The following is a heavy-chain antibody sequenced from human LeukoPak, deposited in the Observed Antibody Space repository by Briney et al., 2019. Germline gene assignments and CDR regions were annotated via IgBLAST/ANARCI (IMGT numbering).Heavy chain of an antibody. D-gene: IGHD2-15*01. CDR2: LSGSWGST. V-gene: IGHV3-23*01. CDR1: GFTFSSYG. CDR3: ARVLRYCSGGNCYSGGLGYMDV. J-gene: IGHJ6*03. Sequence: GGSLRLSSAASGFTFSSYGRSWVPQAPGKGRECVSALSGSWGSTYYADSVKGRFTISRDNAKNSLFLQMNSLRAEDTAVYYCARVLRYCSGGNCYSGGLGYMDVWGKGTTVTISS.